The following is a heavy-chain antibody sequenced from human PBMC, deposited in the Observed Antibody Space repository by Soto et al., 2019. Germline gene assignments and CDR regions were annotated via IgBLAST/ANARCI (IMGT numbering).Heavy chain of an antibody. CDR2: SVPLFGTT. V-gene: IGHV1-69*01. CDR1: GGTFTDFV. CDR3: ASHGLGVSSPPSFAN. Sequence: QLVQSGSEVKKPGSSVKVSSRASGGTFTDFVATWLRRAPANGLGWMGESVPLFGTTNYAQRFAGRITITAEESTSTAYMELRTVRADDTAVYYCASHGLGVSSPPSFANWGQGTLVTVSS. D-gene: IGHD3-16*01. J-gene: IGHJ4*02.